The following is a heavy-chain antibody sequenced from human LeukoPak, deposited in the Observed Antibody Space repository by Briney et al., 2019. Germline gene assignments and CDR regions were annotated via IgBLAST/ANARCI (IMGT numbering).Heavy chain of an antibody. CDR1: GGSITSNF. Sequence: SETLSLTCTVSGGSITSNFWSWIRQPPGKGLEWIGYIYNIGRTSYNPSLKSRATISEDTSKNQFSLKLNSVTAADTAVYYCARAKPNWNPPYYSGHGTLVTVSS. CDR2: IYNIGRT. D-gene: IGHD1-1*01. V-gene: IGHV4-4*09. CDR3: ARAKPNWNPPYY. J-gene: IGHJ4*01.